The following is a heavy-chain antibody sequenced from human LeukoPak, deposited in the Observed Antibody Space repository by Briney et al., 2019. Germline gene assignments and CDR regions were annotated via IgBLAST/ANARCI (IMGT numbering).Heavy chain of an antibody. D-gene: IGHD3-10*01. Sequence: SETLSLTCAVYGGSFSGYYWSWIRQPPGKGLEWIGEINHSGSTNYNPSLKSRVTISVDTSKNQFSLKLSSVAAADTAVYYCAVGFGELLFDYWGQGTLVTVSS. CDR1: GGSFSGYY. V-gene: IGHV4-34*01. CDR3: AVGFGELLFDY. J-gene: IGHJ4*02. CDR2: INHSGST.